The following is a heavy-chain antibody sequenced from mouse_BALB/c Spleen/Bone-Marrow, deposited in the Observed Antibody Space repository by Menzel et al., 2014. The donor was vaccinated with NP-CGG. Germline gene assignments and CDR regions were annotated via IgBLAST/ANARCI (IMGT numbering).Heavy chain of an antibody. CDR2: FHPYDDDT. Sequence: QVQLQQSGAELAKPGASVKMSCKAFGYPFTTYPIEWMRQNHGKNLEWIGNFHPYDDDTKYNEQFKGKAKLTVDKSSTTVSLERSRLTSDGSAVYYCARGAYGLFDYWGQGTTLTVSS. CDR3: ARGAYGLFDY. J-gene: IGHJ2*01. V-gene: IGHV1-47*01. D-gene: IGHD6-5*01. CDR1: GYPFTTYP.